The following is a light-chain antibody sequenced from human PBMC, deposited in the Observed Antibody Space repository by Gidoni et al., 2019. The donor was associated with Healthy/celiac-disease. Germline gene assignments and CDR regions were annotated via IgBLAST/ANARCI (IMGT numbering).Light chain of an antibody. CDR3: QQYGSSPWT. J-gene: IGKJ1*01. CDR1: QSVSSSY. V-gene: IGKV3-20*01. Sequence: EIVLTQAPGTLSLSPGDRATLSCRASQSVSSSYLAWYQQKPGQAPRLLIYGASRMATGIPDRFSGSGSGTDFTLTISRLEPEDFSVYYCQQYGSSPWTFGQGTKVEIK. CDR2: GAS.